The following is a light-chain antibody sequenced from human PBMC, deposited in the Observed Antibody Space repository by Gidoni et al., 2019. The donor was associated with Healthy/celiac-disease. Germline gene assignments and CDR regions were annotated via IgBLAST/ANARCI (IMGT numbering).Light chain of an antibody. CDR1: QSVSSSY. J-gene: IGKJ1*01. V-gene: IGKV3-20*01. CDR3: QQYGSSPWT. Sequence: ETVLTHSPGTLSLSPGERATLSCRASQSVSSSYLAWYQQKPGQAPRLLIYGASSRATGIPDRFSGSGSGTDFTLTISRLVPEDFAVYYCQQYGSSPWTFGQGTKVEIK. CDR2: GAS.